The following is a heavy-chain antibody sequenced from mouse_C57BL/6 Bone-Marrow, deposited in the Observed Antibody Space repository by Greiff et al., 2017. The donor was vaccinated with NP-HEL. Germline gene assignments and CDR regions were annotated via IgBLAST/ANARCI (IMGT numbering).Heavy chain of an antibody. Sequence: VQLQQPGAELVRPGTSVKLSCKASGYTFTSYWMHWVKQRPGQGLEWIGVIDPSDSYTNYNQKFKGKATLTVDTSSSTAYMQLSSLTSEDSAVYYCARRGTTVVATSYWYFDVWGTGTTVTVSS. CDR2: IDPSDSYT. D-gene: IGHD1-1*01. V-gene: IGHV1-59*01. CDR3: ARRGTTVVATSYWYFDV. J-gene: IGHJ1*03. CDR1: GYTFTSYW.